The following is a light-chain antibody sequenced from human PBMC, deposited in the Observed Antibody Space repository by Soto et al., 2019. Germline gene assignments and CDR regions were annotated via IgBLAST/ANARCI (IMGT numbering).Light chain of an antibody. J-gene: IGKJ4*02. CDR3: QQYNSLPLT. CDR1: HSVGCV. Sequence: EIVMPQSPAILSLSPGERATLSCRASHSVGCVLPWYPQKPGQAPRLAIYDIFTRATGVPNRIRGSGSGTEVTLTNSSLQSEYIAIDYCQQYNSLPLTFGGWTNVDI. CDR2: DIF. V-gene: IGKV3D-15*01.